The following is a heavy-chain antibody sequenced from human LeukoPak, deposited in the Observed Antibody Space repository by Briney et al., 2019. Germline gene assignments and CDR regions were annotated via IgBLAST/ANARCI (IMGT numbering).Heavy chain of an antibody. V-gene: IGHV4-39*07. J-gene: IGHJ4*02. CDR3: ARVTGYMIEDYFDY. D-gene: IGHD3-9*01. Sequence: SETLSLTCTVSGGSISSSSYYWGWIRQPPGKGLEWIGSIYYGGSTYYNPSLKSRVTISVDTSKNQFSLKLRSVTAADTAVYYCARVTGYMIEDYFDYWGQGILVTVSS. CDR2: IYYGGST. CDR1: GGSISSSSYY.